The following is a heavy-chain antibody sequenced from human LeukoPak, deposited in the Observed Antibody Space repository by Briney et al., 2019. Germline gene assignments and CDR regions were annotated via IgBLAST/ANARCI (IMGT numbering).Heavy chain of an antibody. Sequence: GGSLRLSCAASGFTFSSYAMSWVRQAPGKGLEWVSAISGSDFSTYYADSVKGRFTISRDNSKNTLYLQMNSLRAEDTAVYYCARNNRWFGELNPYYYYYMDVWGKGTTVTVSS. CDR2: ISGSDFST. D-gene: IGHD3-10*01. V-gene: IGHV3-23*01. CDR3: ARNNRWFGELNPYYYYYMDV. CDR1: GFTFSSYA. J-gene: IGHJ6*03.